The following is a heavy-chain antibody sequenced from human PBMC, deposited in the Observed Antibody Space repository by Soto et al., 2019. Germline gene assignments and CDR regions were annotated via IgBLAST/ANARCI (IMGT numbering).Heavy chain of an antibody. CDR2: ISSSGSTI. D-gene: IGHD3-22*01. CDR3: ARGARAEITMIVVVTNFDY. V-gene: IGHV3-48*03. CDR1: GFTFSSYE. Sequence: ALRLSCAASGFTFSSYEMNWVRQAPGKGLEWVSYISSSGSTIYYADSVKGRFTISRDNAKNSLYLQMNSLRAEDTAVYYCARGARAEITMIVVVTNFDYWGQGTLVTVSS. J-gene: IGHJ4*02.